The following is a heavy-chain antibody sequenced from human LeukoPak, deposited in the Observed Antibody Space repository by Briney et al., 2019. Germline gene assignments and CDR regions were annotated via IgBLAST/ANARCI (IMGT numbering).Heavy chain of an antibody. CDR2: INPNSGGT. CDR3: ASFSRRRSIAAPRSLDY. V-gene: IGHV1-2*02. Sequence: GASVKVSCKASGYTFTGYYMHWVRQAPGQGLEWMGWINPNSGGTYYAQKFQGRVTMTRDTSISTAYMELSRLRSDDTAVYYCASFSRRRSIAAPRSLDYWGQGTLVTVSS. D-gene: IGHD6-6*01. CDR1: GYTFTGYY. J-gene: IGHJ4*02.